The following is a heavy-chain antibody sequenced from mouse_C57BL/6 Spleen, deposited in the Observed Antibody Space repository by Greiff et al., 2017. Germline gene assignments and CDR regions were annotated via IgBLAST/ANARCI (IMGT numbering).Heavy chain of an antibody. D-gene: IGHD1-1*01. V-gene: IGHV1-42*01. J-gene: IGHJ3*01. CDR3: AGSYYYGGSYTWFAY. CDR2: INPSTGGT. Sequence: EVQLQQSGPELVKPGASVTISCKASGYSFTGYYMNWVKQSPEKSLEWIGEINPSTGGTNYNQKFKAKATLTVDKSSSTAYLQLKSLTSEDSAVYYCAGSYYYGGSYTWFAYWGQGTLVTVSA. CDR1: GYSFTGYY.